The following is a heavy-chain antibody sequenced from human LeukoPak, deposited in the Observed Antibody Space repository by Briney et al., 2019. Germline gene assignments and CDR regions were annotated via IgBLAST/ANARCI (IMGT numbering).Heavy chain of an antibody. CDR1: GFTFSSYW. CDR2: IKQSGSEK. D-gene: IGHD3-3*01. V-gene: IGHV3-7*01. J-gene: IGHJ6*03. Sequence: GGSLRLSCAASGFTFSSYWMTWVRQAPGKGLEWVANIKQSGSEKYYVDSVKGRFTISRDNAKNSLYLQMNSLRAEDTAVYYCARDFIPLYYDFWSGYYRPFYYMDVWGKGTTVTVSS. CDR3: ARDFIPLYYDFWSGYYRPFYYMDV.